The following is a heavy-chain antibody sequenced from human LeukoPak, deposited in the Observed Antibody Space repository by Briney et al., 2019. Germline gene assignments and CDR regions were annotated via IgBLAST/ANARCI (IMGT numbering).Heavy chain of an antibody. V-gene: IGHV3-23*01. Sequence: PGGSLRLSCAASEFTFRSYAMTWVRQAPGKGLEWVSRITTSGDTTYYADSVKGRFTISRDNFKNTLYLQMNSLRAEDTAVYYCAKDQGGYVWYFDLWGRGTLVTVSS. D-gene: IGHD5-12*01. CDR3: AKDQGGYVWYFDL. CDR1: EFTFRSYA. J-gene: IGHJ2*01. CDR2: ITTSGDTT.